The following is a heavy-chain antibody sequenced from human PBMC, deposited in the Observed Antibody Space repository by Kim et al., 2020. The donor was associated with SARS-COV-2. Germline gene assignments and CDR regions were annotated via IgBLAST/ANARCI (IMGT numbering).Heavy chain of an antibody. J-gene: IGHJ4*02. V-gene: IGHV3-23*01. Sequence: VKGRITITRQKDKNTVYLQMNSLRAEDTAVYYCAKDRGPTMIVLVKFFDYWGQGTLVTVSS. D-gene: IGHD3-22*01. CDR3: AKDRGPTMIVLVKFFDY.